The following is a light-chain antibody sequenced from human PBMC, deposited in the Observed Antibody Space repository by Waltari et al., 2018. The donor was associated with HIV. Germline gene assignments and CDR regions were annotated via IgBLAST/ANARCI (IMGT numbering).Light chain of an antibody. CDR3: SSFTTSNYLL. J-gene: IGLJ2*01. Sequence: QSALTQPASVSGSPGQSITVSCTGTSSDVGAYDFVSWYQQPPGTAPNLVIYEVSFRPSGISNRFSGSKAGNTASLTISGLQTEDEADYYCSSFTTSNYLLFGGGTKVTVL. V-gene: IGLV2-14*01. CDR1: SSDVGAYDF. CDR2: EVS.